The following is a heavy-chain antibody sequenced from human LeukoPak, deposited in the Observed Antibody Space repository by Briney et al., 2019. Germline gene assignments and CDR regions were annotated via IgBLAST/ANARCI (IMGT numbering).Heavy chain of an antibody. D-gene: IGHD6-13*01. V-gene: IGHV3-48*04. CDR2: ISSSGSTI. Sequence: PGGSLRLSCAASGFTFNRHWMTWVRQAPGKGLEWVSYISSSGSTISYADSVKGRFTISRDNAKNSLYLQMNSLRAEDTAVYYCARAEAAGVTMDVWGKGTTVTVSS. CDR1: GFTFNRHW. J-gene: IGHJ6*03. CDR3: ARAEAAGVTMDV.